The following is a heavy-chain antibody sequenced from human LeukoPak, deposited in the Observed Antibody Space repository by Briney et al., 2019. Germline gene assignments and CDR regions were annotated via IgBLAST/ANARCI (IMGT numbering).Heavy chain of an antibody. CDR2: ITTATSSYI. CDR1: GFTFSSHD. Sequence: GGSLRLSCAASGFTFSSHDMNWVRLAPGKGLEWVSSITTATSSYIYYADSVKGRFTISRDDAKNSLYLQMDSLRAEDTAVYYCARDYGGPHYFDYWGQGTLVTVSS. CDR3: ARDYGGPHYFDY. J-gene: IGHJ4*02. V-gene: IGHV3-21*01. D-gene: IGHD2-15*01.